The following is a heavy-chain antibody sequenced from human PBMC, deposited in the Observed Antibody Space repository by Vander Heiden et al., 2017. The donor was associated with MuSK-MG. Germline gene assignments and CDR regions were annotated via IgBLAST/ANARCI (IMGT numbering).Heavy chain of an antibody. J-gene: IGHJ6*03. CDR2: IIPIFGTA. CDR3: ARAGIAASWYYYMDV. Sequence: QVQLVQSGAEAKKPGSAVKAPCKASGGTFSGYRISWVRQAPGQGLEWMGGIIPIFGTANYAQKFQGRVTITADESTSTAYMELSSLRSEDTAVYYCARAGIAASWYYYMDVWGKGTTVTVSS. D-gene: IGHD6-13*01. CDR1: GGTFSGYR. V-gene: IGHV1-69*01.